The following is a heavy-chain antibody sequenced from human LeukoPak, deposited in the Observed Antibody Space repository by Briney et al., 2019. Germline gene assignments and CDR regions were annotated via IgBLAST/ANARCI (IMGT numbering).Heavy chain of an antibody. CDR2: IYSDGST. V-gene: IGHV3-53*01. D-gene: IGHD2-15*01. J-gene: IGHJ4*02. CDR1: GFTVSSNY. Sequence: GGSLRLSCAASGFTVSSNYMSWVRQAPGKGLEWVSIIYSDGSTYYADSVKGRFTISRDNSKNTLYLQMNSLRAEDTAVYYCATRYRSSTLALGYWGQGTLVTVSS. CDR3: ATRYRSSTLALGY.